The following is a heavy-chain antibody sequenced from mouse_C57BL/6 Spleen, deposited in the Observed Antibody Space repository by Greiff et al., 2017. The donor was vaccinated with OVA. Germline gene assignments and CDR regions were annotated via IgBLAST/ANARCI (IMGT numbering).Heavy chain of an antibody. CDR3: ARSGIYGGFFDV. V-gene: IGHV1-81*01. D-gene: IGHD1-1*01. CDR1: GYTFTSYG. CDR2: IYPRSGNT. Sequence: VKLQESGAELARPGASVKLSCKASGYTFTSYGISWVKQRTGQGLEWIGEIYPRSGNTYYNEKFKGKATLTADKSSSTAYMELRSLTSEDSAVDFCARSGIYGGFFDVWGTGTTVTVSS. J-gene: IGHJ1*03.